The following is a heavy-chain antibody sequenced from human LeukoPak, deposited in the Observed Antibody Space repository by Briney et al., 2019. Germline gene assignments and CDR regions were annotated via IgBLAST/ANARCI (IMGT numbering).Heavy chain of an antibody. J-gene: IGHJ4*02. Sequence: ASVTVSCKASGYTFFTSDVSWVRQAPGQGLEWMGWISAYNGKTNYAQKFQGRVTMTTDTSTNTAYMELRSLRSADTAVYYCTRDLGQWLLQGIFFDYWGQGTLVTVSS. CDR1: GYTFFTSD. V-gene: IGHV1-18*01. D-gene: IGHD5-12*01. CDR3: TRDLGQWLLQGIFFDY. CDR2: ISAYNGKT.